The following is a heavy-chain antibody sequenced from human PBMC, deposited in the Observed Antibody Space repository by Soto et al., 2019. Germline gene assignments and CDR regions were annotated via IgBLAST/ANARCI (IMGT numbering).Heavy chain of an antibody. D-gene: IGHD6-19*01. CDR3: ARGYSSGWANFDY. V-gene: IGHV4-30-2*01. J-gene: IGHJ4*02. Sequence: LSLTCAVSGGSISSGGYSWSWIRQPPGKGLEWIGYIYHSGSTYYNPSLKSRVTISVDRSKNQFSLKLSSVTAADTAVYYCARGYSSGWANFDYWGQGTLVTVSS. CDR1: GGSISSGGYS. CDR2: IYHSGST.